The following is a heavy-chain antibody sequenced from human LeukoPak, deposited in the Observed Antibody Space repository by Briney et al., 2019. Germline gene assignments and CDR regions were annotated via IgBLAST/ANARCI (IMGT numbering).Heavy chain of an antibody. Sequence: GGSLRLSCGASGFIFSDYYMTWIRQAPGKGLEWVSYVSSSSSSANYADSVKGRFTISRDNAKNSLYLQMNSLRAEDTAVYYCAKGTTGDYWGQGTLVTVSS. J-gene: IGHJ4*02. D-gene: IGHD4-11*01. CDR1: GFIFSDYY. CDR3: AKGTTGDY. V-gene: IGHV3-11*03. CDR2: VSSSSSSA.